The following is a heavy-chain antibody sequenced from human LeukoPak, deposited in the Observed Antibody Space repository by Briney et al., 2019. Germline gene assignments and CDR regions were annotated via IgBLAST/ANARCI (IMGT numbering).Heavy chain of an antibody. J-gene: IGHJ4*02. CDR1: GYTFTGYY. D-gene: IGHD3-22*01. V-gene: IGHV1-2*02. CDR3: ACHYYDSSGYTF. Sequence: ASVKVSCKASGYTFTGYYMHWVRQAPGQGLEWMGWINPNSGGTNYAQNFQGRVTMTRDTSISTAYMELSSLRSEDTAVYYCACHYYDSSGYTFWGQGTLVTVSS. CDR2: INPNSGGT.